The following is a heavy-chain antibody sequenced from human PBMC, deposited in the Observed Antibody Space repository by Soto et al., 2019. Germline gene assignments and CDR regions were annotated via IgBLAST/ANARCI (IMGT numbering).Heavy chain of an antibody. V-gene: IGHV3-64*01. D-gene: IGHD6-19*01. CDR2: ISTNGGGR. J-gene: IGHJ4*02. Sequence: GGSLRLSCAASGFTFSGYAMFWVRQGPGKGLEYVSAISTNGGGRYYATSVKGRFTISRDNSNNTLYLQMGSLGPEDMAVYYCARGRVGDSSGWAIYLDFWGQGTLVTVSS. CDR1: GFTFSGYA. CDR3: ARGRVGDSSGWAIYLDF.